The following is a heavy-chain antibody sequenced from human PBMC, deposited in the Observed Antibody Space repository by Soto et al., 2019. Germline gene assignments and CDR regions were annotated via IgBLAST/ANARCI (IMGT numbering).Heavy chain of an antibody. J-gene: IGHJ4*02. V-gene: IGHV5-10-1*01. CDR3: ARETTETGYRSGWLVY. D-gene: IGHD6-19*01. Sequence: TSYWISWVRQMPGKGLEWMGRIDPSDSYSNYSPSFQGHVTISADKSISTAYLQWSSLKASDTAIYYCARETTETGYRSGWLVYWGQGTLVTVS. CDR1: TSYW. CDR2: IDPSDSYS.